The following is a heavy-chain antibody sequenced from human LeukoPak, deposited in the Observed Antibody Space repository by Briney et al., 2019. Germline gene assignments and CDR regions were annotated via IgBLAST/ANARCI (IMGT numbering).Heavy chain of an antibody. CDR1: GFTFSSYG. CDR2: IWYDGSNK. D-gene: IGHD6-19*01. Sequence: GRSLRLSCAASGFTFSSYGMHWVRQAPGKGLEWVAVIWYDGSNKYYADSVKGRFTISRDNSKNTLYLQMNSLRAEDTAVYYCATARGPDPGYSSGWGDFDYWGQGTLVTVSS. J-gene: IGHJ4*02. CDR3: ATARGPDPGYSSGWGDFDY. V-gene: IGHV3-33*01.